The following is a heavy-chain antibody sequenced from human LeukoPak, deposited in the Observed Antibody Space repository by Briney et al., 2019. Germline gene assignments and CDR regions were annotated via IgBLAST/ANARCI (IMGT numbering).Heavy chain of an antibody. Sequence: PGRSLRLSCAASGFTFSSYAMHWVRQAPGKGLEWVAVISYDGSNKYYADSVKGRFTISRDNAKNSLYLQMNSLRAEDTAVYYCARGRIAAAGINWFDPWGQGTLVTVSS. CDR2: ISYDGSNK. J-gene: IGHJ5*02. V-gene: IGHV3-30-3*01. CDR3: ARGRIAAAGINWFDP. CDR1: GFTFSSYA. D-gene: IGHD6-13*01.